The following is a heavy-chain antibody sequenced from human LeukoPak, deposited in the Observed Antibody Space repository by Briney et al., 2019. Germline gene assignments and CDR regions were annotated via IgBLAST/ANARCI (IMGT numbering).Heavy chain of an antibody. CDR3: ARVKALGVVGSTTVLDP. Sequence: ASVTVSCKASGYTFTDYYIHWVRQAPGQGLEWMGWINPNSDGVNYAQMFRGRVTMTRDTSVTTAYMELSSLRSDDTAIYYCARVKALGVVGSTTVLDPWGQGTLVTVSS. CDR1: GYTFTDYY. V-gene: IGHV1-2*02. J-gene: IGHJ5*02. CDR2: INPNSDGV. D-gene: IGHD1-26*01.